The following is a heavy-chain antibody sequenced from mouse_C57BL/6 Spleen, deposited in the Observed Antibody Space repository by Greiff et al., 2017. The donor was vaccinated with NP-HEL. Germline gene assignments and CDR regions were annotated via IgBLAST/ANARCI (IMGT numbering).Heavy chain of an antibody. J-gene: IGHJ4*01. CDR3: ARSYYSNGLDY. Sequence: VQLQQPGAELVMPGASVKLSCKASGYTFTSYWMHWVKQRPGQGLEWIGEIDPSDSYTNYNQKFKGKSTLTVDKSSSTAYMPLSSLTSEDSAVYYCARSYYSNGLDYWGQGTSVTVSS. CDR2: IDPSDSYT. V-gene: IGHV1-69*01. CDR1: GYTFTSYW. D-gene: IGHD2-5*01.